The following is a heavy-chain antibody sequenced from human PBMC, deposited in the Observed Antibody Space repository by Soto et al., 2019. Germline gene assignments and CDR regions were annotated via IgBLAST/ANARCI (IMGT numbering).Heavy chain of an antibody. CDR3: ARIASAGRGWDV. CDR1: GFTFSSYW. V-gene: IGHV3-7*01. Sequence: EVQLVESGGGLVQPGGSQRLYCAASGFTFSSYWMSWVRQAPVKGLEWVGNIKQDGSEKNYVDFMEGRFTISRDNAENSLYLQMNSLRAEDTAVYYCARIASAGRGWDVWGQGTTVVVSS. D-gene: IGHD6-13*01. J-gene: IGHJ6*02. CDR2: IKQDGSEK.